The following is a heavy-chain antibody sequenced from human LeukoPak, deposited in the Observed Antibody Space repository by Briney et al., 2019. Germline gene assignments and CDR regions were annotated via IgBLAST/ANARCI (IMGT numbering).Heavy chain of an antibody. CDR1: GYTFTGYY. J-gene: IGHJ4*02. Sequence: ASVKVSCKASGYTFTGYYIHWVRQAPGQGLEWMGWINSNSGGTKYAQKFQGRVTMTRDTSISSTYMELTTLRSDDKAVYYCARGPYCFPDCYSGPFFDYWGQGTLVTVSS. CDR3: ARGPYCFPDCYSGPFFDY. V-gene: IGHV1-2*02. CDR2: INSNSGGT. D-gene: IGHD2-21*02.